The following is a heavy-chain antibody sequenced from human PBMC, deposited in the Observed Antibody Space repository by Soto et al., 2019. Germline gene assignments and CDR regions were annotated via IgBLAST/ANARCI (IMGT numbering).Heavy chain of an antibody. D-gene: IGHD2-2*01. CDR2: VNPNSGGT. Sequence: ASVKVSCEASGYTFTGCYMHWGRQAPGQGLEGMGGVNPNSGGTNYAQKFQGWVTMTRDPSISTAYMELSRLRSDDTAVYYCARDYCSSTSCSQTTAQHDAFDIWGQGTMVTASS. V-gene: IGHV1-2*04. J-gene: IGHJ3*02. CDR1: GYTFTGCY. CDR3: ARDYCSSTSCSQTTAQHDAFDI.